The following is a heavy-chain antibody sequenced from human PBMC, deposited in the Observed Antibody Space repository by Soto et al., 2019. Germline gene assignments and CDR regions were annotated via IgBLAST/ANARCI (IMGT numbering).Heavy chain of an antibody. Sequence: ASVKVSCKASGYTFTSYAMHWVRQAPGQRLEWMGWINAGNGNTKYSQKFQGRVTITRDTSASTAYMELSSLRSEDTAVYYCARGLVTVVTPDLFDYWGQGTLVTVSS. J-gene: IGHJ4*02. CDR1: GYTFTSYA. V-gene: IGHV1-3*01. CDR3: ARGLVTVVTPDLFDY. D-gene: IGHD3-22*01. CDR2: INAGNGNT.